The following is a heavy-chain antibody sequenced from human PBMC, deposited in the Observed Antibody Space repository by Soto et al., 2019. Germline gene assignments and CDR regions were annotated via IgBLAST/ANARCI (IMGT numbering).Heavy chain of an antibody. J-gene: IGHJ1*01. V-gene: IGHV3-23*01. Sequence: GVLRLSCEASGFMFRSYAMSWVRQAPGKGLEWVSSTSSNGGATFYGDSVRGRFTFSRDNSKNMLYLQMNSLTAGDTAVYYCATISGASNTEYWGQGTLVTVSS. D-gene: IGHD3-10*01. CDR3: ATISGASNTEY. CDR1: GFMFRSYA. CDR2: TSSNGGAT.